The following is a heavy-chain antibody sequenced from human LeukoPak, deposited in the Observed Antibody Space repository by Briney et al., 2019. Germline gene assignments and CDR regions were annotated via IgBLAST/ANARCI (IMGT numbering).Heavy chain of an antibody. CDR1: GFTVSSNY. Sequence: KSGGSLRLSCAASGFTVSSNYMSWVRQPPGKGLEWIGSIYYSGSTYYNPSLKSRVTISVDTSKNQFSLKLSSVTAADTAVYYCARSSSSGWYVWFDPWGQGTLVTVSS. V-gene: IGHV4-39*01. CDR2: IYYSGST. D-gene: IGHD6-19*01. J-gene: IGHJ5*02. CDR3: ARSSSSGWYVWFDP.